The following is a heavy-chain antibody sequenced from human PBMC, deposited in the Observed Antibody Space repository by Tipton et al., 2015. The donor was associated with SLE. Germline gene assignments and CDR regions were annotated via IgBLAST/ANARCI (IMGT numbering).Heavy chain of an antibody. CDR2: INWNGGST. J-gene: IGHJ4*02. V-gene: IGHV3-20*04. D-gene: IGHD3-3*01. CDR3: ARGYNDFWSGYYPIDY. Sequence: SLRLSCAASGFTFDDYGMSWVRQVPGKGLEWVSGINWNGGSTGYADSVKGRFTISRDNAKNSLYLQMNSLRAEDTALYYCARGYNDFWSGYYPIDYWGQGTLVTVSS. CDR1: GFTFDDYG.